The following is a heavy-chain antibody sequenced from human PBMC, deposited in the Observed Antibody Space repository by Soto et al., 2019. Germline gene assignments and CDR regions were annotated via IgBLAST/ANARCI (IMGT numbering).Heavy chain of an antibody. V-gene: IGHV3-33*01. CDR3: ASLPLFIAAAGTGTGGDAFDI. J-gene: IGHJ3*02. Sequence: XGSLILSCAASGFTFSSYGMHWVRQAPGRGLEWVAVIWYDGSNKYYADSVKGRFTISRDNSKNTLYLQMNSLRAEDTAVYYCASLPLFIAAAGTGTGGDAFDIWGQGTMVTVSS. CDR2: IWYDGSNK. D-gene: IGHD6-13*01. CDR1: GFTFSSYG.